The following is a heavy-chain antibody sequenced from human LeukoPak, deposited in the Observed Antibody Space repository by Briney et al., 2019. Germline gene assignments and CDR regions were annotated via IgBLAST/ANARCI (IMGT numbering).Heavy chain of an antibody. CDR2: IRYDGSNK. D-gene: IGHD4-17*01. J-gene: IGHJ2*01. CDR1: GFTFSSYG. Sequence: GGSLRLSCAASGFTFSSYGMHWVRQAPGKGLEWVAFIRYDGSNKYYADSVKGRFTISRDNSKNTLYLQMNSLRAEDTAVYYCAKAFGVTTGWYFDLWGRGTLVTVSS. V-gene: IGHV3-30*02. CDR3: AKAFGVTTGWYFDL.